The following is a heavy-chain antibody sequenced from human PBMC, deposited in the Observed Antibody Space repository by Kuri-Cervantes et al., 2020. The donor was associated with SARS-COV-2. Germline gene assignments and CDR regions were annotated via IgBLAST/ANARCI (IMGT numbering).Heavy chain of an antibody. CDR3: ARHSSLVGDLDY. D-gene: IGHD3-16*01. CDR2: IYYSGST. CDR1: SDSITSYY. Sequence: SETLSLTCTVSSDSITSYYWSWIRQPPGKGLEWIGSIYYSGSTYYNPSLKSRVTISVDTSKNQFSLKLSSVTAADTAVYYCARHSSLVGDLDYWGQGTLVTVSS. J-gene: IGHJ4*02. V-gene: IGHV4-39*01.